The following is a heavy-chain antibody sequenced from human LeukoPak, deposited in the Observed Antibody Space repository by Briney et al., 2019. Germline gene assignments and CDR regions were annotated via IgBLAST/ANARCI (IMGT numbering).Heavy chain of an antibody. V-gene: IGHV1-2*02. CDR1: GYTFTGFY. CDR2: IDPNIGTT. J-gene: IGHJ4*02. D-gene: IGHD3-22*01. CDR3: ARLLEHYYFDASGYLDDDY. Sequence: ASVKVSCKASGYTFTGFYMHWVRQAPGRGLEWMGWIDPNIGTTKYSQKFQGRVTMTRDTSISEVYMELSRLRSDDTAVYYCARLLEHYYFDASGYLDDDYWGQGTPIIVSS.